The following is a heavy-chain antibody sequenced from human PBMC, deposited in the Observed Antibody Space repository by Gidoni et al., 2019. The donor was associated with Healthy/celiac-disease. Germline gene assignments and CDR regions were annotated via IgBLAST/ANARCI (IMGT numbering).Heavy chain of an antibody. CDR1: GFTFSSYG. J-gene: IGHJ4*02. CDR3: AREGCSSTSCQIGFDY. V-gene: IGHV3-33*01. CDR2: IWYDGSNK. Sequence: QVQLVASGGGVVQPGRSLRLSCAASGFTFSSYGMHWVRQAPGKGLEWVAVIWYDGSNKYYADSVKGRFTISRDNSKNTLYLQMNSLRAEDTAVYYCAREGCSSTSCQIGFDYWGQGTLVTVSS. D-gene: IGHD2-2*01.